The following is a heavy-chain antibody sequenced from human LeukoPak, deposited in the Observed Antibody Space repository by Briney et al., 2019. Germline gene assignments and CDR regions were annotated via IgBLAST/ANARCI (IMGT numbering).Heavy chain of an antibody. CDR3: ARQADSSGLYFDY. CDR1: GYSFPNYW. D-gene: IGHD3-22*01. J-gene: IGHJ4*02. CDR2: IYPGDSDT. Sequence: GESLKISCEVSGYSFPNYWIAWVRQVPGKGLEWMAIIYPGDSDTRYHPSFQGQVTISADKSISTAYLQWSSLKASDTAMYYCARQADSSGLYFDYWGQGTLVTVSS. V-gene: IGHV5-51*01.